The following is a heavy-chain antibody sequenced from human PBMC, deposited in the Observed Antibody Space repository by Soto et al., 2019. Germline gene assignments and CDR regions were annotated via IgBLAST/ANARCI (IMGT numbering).Heavy chain of an antibody. V-gene: IGHV3-23*01. D-gene: IGHD3-16*02. J-gene: IGHJ4*02. Sequence: PGESLKISCEASGFPFTTYAMSWVRRAPGKGLEWVSGISGSGDRTHYIDSVKGRFTISRDNYKNTLYLQMDSLRAEDTAVYYCAKASTYEYVWGSYRYYFNYWGQGTLVTVSS. CDR1: GFPFTTYA. CDR3: AKASTYEYVWGSYRYYFNY. CDR2: ISGSGDRT.